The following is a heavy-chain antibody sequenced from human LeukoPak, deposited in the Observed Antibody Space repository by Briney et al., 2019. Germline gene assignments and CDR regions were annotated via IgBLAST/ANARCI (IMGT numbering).Heavy chain of an antibody. D-gene: IGHD4-23*01. J-gene: IGHJ4*02. CDR1: GFDFSSYG. V-gene: IGHV3-30*02. Sequence: GGSLRLSCAASGFDFSSYGMHWVRQAPGKGLEWVALILYDGSNEYYTDSVKGRFTISRDNAKNTLDLQMNSLRSDDTAVYYCATPGGPTVVTPFDYWGQGTLVTVSS. CDR2: ILYDGSNE. CDR3: ATPGGPTVVTPFDY.